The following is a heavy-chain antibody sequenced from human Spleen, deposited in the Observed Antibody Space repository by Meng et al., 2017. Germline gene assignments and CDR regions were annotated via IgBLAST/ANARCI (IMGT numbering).Heavy chain of an antibody. CDR1: GFTFDDYV. CDR3: AKYFDSSGYDSVA. CDR2: ISWDGGST. Sequence: GESLKISCAASGFTFDDYVMHWVRQAPGKGLEWVSLISWDGGSTYHADSVKGRFSISRDNSENTLFLQMNKLRVEDTAVYYCAKYFDSSGYDSVAWGQGTLVTVSS. J-gene: IGHJ5*02. D-gene: IGHD3-22*01. V-gene: IGHV3-43D*04.